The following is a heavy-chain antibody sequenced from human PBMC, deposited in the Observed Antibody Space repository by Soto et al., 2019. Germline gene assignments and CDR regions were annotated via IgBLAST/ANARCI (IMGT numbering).Heavy chain of an antibody. Sequence: QVQLQESGPGLVKPSQTLSLTCPFSGGSISRGGYYWSWIRPHPGKGLEWIGYIYYSGSTYYNPSLKSRVTISVDTSKNQFSLKLSSVTAADTAVYYCARQWKYFDYWGQGTLVTVSS. CDR2: IYYSGST. V-gene: IGHV4-31*03. CDR3: ARQWKYFDY. J-gene: IGHJ4*02. CDR1: GGSISRGGYY. D-gene: IGHD6-19*01.